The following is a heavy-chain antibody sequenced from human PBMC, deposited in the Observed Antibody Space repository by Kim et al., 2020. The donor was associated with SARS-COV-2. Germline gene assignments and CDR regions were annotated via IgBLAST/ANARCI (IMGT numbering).Heavy chain of an antibody. CDR1: GGSISGGGYY. Sequence: SETLSLTCTVSGGSISGGGYYWNWIRQHPGKGLEWIGYVSYGGSTYYNPSLKSRLTISVDTSKNQFSLTLTSVTAADTAVYFCARGEYYYDSTGSRVEYFHHWGQGTPVTVSS. CDR3: ARGEYYYDSTGSRVEYFHH. D-gene: IGHD3-22*01. V-gene: IGHV4-31*03. J-gene: IGHJ1*01. CDR2: VSYGGST.